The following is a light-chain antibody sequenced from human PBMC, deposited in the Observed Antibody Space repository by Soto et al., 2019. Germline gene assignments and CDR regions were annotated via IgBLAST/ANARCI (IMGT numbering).Light chain of an antibody. J-gene: IGLJ3*02. CDR3: SSYTSSSTV. V-gene: IGLV2-14*01. Sequence: QSVLTQPASVSRSPGQSITISCTGTSSDVGGYNYVSWYQQHPGKAPKLMIYEVSNRPSGVSNRFSGSKSGNTASLTISGLQAEDEADYYCSSYTSSSTVFGGGTKVTVL. CDR1: SSDVGGYNY. CDR2: EVS.